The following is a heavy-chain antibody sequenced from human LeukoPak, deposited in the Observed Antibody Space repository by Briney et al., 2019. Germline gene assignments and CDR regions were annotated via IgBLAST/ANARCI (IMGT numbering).Heavy chain of an antibody. CDR1: GYTFTGYY. CDR2: INPNRGGT. Sequence: ASVKVSCKASGYTFTGYYMHWVRQAPGQGLEWMGWINPNRGGTNYAQKFQGRITMTRDTSISTAYMELSRLRSDDTAVYYCAHSAVAADYYYCGMDVWGQGTTVTVSS. D-gene: IGHD6-19*01. CDR3: AHSAVAADYYYCGMDV. J-gene: IGHJ6*02. V-gene: IGHV1-2*02.